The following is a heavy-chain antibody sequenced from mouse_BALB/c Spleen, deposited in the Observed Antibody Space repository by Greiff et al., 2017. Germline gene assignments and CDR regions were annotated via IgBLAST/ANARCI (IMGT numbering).Heavy chain of an antibody. J-gene: IGHJ4*01. Sequence: QVQLKESGPGLVAPSQSLSITCTVSGFSLTSYGVHWVRQPPGKGLEWLGVIWAGGSTNYNSALMSRLSISKDNSKSQVFLKMNSLQTDDTAMYYCARFYYYGSSYVHMDYWGQGTSVTVSS. CDR2: IWAGGST. CDR3: ARFYYYGSSYVHMDY. D-gene: IGHD1-1*01. V-gene: IGHV2-9*02. CDR1: GFSLTSYG.